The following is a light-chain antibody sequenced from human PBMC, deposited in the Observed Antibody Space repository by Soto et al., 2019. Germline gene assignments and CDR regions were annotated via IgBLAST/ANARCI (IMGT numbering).Light chain of an antibody. CDR3: LQDYNYPLT. Sequence: AIQMTQSPSSLSASVGDRVTITCRASQGSRNDLGWYQQKPGKAPKLLIYAASSLQSGVPSRFSGSESGTDFTLTISSLQPEDFATYYCLQDYNYPLTFGGGTKVEIK. CDR2: AAS. V-gene: IGKV1-6*01. CDR1: QGSRND. J-gene: IGKJ4*01.